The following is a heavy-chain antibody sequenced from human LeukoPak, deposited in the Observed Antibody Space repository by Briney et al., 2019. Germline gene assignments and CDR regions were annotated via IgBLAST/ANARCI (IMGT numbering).Heavy chain of an antibody. CDR3: ARDRSVWGSYRHRYFDY. Sequence: GGSLGLSCAASGFTFSNYWLSWVRQAPGKGLEWVANIKQDGSETYYVDSVKGRFIVSRDNAKNSLYLHMSSLRAEDTAVYYCARDRSVWGSYRHRYFDYWGQGTLVTVSS. V-gene: IGHV3-7*01. D-gene: IGHD3-16*02. CDR2: IKQDGSET. CDR1: GFTFSNYW. J-gene: IGHJ4*02.